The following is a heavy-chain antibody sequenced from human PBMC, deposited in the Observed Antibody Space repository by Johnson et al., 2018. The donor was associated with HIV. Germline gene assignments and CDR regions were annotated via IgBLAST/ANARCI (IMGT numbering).Heavy chain of an antibody. V-gene: IGHV3-23*04. CDR3: ATLGGTVTTRAIAQPHDAFDI. CDR2: ISGSGGST. D-gene: IGHD4-17*01. CDR1: GFTFSSYV. Sequence: VQLVESGGGLVQPGGSLKLSCAASGFTFSSYVMSWVRQAPGKGLEWVSAISGSGGSTYYTDSVKGRFTISRYNSKNTLYLQMNSLRAEDTAVYYCATLGGTVTTRAIAQPHDAFDIWGQGTMVTVSS. J-gene: IGHJ3*02.